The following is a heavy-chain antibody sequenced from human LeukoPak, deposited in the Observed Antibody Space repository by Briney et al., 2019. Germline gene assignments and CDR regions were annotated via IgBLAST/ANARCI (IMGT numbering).Heavy chain of an antibody. V-gene: IGHV3-21*01. J-gene: IGHJ4*02. Sequence: KPGGSLRLSCAASGFPFSSYSMNWVRQAPGKGLEWVSSISSSSSYIYYADSVKGRFTISRDNAKNSLYLQMNSLRAEDTAVYYCARDSNPTYYYDSSDPDYRGQGTLVTVSS. CDR3: ARDSNPTYYYDSSDPDY. CDR1: GFPFSSYS. D-gene: IGHD3-22*01. CDR2: ISSSSSYI.